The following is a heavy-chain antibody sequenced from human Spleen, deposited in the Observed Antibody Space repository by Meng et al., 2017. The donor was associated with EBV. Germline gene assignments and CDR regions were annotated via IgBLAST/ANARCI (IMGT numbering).Heavy chain of an antibody. Sequence: VKLQESGPGLVKPSGTLSLMVTVSGDSISNNNWWSWVRPTPGKGLEWIAEIYHGGSTNYNPSLKSRVTISIDKSKNQFSLRLSSVTAADTAVYFCARTESLAVAGSLGYWGQGTLVTVSS. J-gene: IGHJ4*02. CDR2: IYHGGST. D-gene: IGHD6-19*01. CDR3: ARTESLAVAGSLGY. CDR1: GDSISNNNW. V-gene: IGHV4-4*02.